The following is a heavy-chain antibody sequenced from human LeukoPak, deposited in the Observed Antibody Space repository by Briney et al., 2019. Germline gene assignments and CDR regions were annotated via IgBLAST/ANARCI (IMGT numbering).Heavy chain of an antibody. Sequence: GGSLRLSCSTSGFTFGDYAMSWVRQAPGKGLEWVGFIQAKAYGGATKYAASVNGRFSISRDDSQSIANLQMNALTTEDTAVYYCTRAPHPRCSSSGCYLDYWGQGTLVTVSS. V-gene: IGHV3-49*04. CDR2: IQAKAYGGAT. CDR3: TRAPHPRCSSSGCYLDY. J-gene: IGHJ4*02. CDR1: GFTFGDYA. D-gene: IGHD2-2*01.